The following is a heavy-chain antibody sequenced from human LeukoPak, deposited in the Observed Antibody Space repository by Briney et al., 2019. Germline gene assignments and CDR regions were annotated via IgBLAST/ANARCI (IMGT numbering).Heavy chain of an antibody. Sequence: SETLSLTCTVSGVSISSGGYYWSWIRQHPGKGLEWIGYIYYSGSTYYNPSLKSRVTISVDTSKNQCSLKLSSVTAADTAVYYCARESIAAAGTINYWGQGTLGTVSS. D-gene: IGHD6-13*01. CDR3: ARESIAAAGTINY. V-gene: IGHV4-31*03. CDR1: GVSISSGGYY. J-gene: IGHJ4*02. CDR2: IYYSGST.